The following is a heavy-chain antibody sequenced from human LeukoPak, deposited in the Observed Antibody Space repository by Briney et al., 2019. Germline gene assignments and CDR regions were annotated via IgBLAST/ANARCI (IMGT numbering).Heavy chain of an antibody. CDR3: AKPHFDY. V-gene: IGHV3-23*01. Sequence: GETLRLSCAASGFTFSTYGTTWVRQAPGKGLEWVSAISGRADLTFYADSVKGRFTISRDNSKNTLYLQMNSLRAEDTAVYYCAKPHFDYWGQGTLVTVSS. CDR1: GFTFSTYG. CDR2: ISGRADLT. J-gene: IGHJ4*02.